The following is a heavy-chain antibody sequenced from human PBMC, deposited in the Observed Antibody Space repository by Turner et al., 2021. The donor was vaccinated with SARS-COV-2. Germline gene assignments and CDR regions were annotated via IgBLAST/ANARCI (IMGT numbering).Heavy chain of an antibody. V-gene: IGHV3-53*01. CDR2: IYSGGSK. CDR1: AFTVSSNY. Sequence: VQLVESGGGLTQPGGSVRFSCAASAFTVSSNYMIWLGQAPGKGRGWVSVIYSGGSKFYADSVKGRFTISRDKSKNTLYLQMNSLRAEDTAVYYCARDLGGLRFDYWGQGTLVTVSS. D-gene: IGHD2-15*01. J-gene: IGHJ4*02. CDR3: ARDLGGLRFDY.